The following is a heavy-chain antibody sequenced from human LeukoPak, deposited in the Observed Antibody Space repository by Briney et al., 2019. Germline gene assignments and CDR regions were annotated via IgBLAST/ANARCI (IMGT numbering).Heavy chain of an antibody. CDR3: ACWTPVTTGWFDP. D-gene: IGHD4-17*01. Sequence: PSETLSLTCTVSGGSIRTTAYYWSWIRQRPGKGLEWIGYIYYSGNTYYNPSLRSRATISVDTSKNQFSLELYSVTDADTAVYFCACWTPVTTGWFDPWGQGILVTVSS. CDR1: GGSIRTTAYY. CDR2: IYYSGNT. V-gene: IGHV4-31*03. J-gene: IGHJ5*02.